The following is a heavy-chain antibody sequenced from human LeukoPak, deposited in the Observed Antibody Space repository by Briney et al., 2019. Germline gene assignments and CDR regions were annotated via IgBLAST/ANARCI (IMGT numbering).Heavy chain of an antibody. CDR3: ARGWYFTDP. J-gene: IGHJ5*02. Sequence: SETLSLTCTVSGGSIGSYYWSWIRQPPGKGLEWIGYIYYSGSTNYNPSLKSRVTISVDTSKNQFSLKLSSVTAADTAVYYCARGWYFTDPWGQGTLVTVSS. CDR2: IYYSGST. V-gene: IGHV4-59*01. CDR1: GGSIGSYY. D-gene: IGHD6-13*01.